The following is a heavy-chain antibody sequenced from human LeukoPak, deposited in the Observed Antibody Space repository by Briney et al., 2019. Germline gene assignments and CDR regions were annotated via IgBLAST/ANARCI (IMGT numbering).Heavy chain of an antibody. CDR3: TRDTSGYDDPNWFDP. CDR1: GFTFGDYA. Sequence: GGSLRLSCTASGFTFGDYAMSWFRQAPGKGLEWVGFIRSKAYGGTTEYAASVKGRFTISRDDSKSIAYLQMNSPKTEDTAVYYCTRDTSGYDDPNWFDPWGQGTLVTVSS. V-gene: IGHV3-49*03. D-gene: IGHD5-12*01. CDR2: IRSKAYGGTT. J-gene: IGHJ5*02.